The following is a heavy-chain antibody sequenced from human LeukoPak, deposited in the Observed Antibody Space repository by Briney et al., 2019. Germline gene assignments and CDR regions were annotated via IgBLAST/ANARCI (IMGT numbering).Heavy chain of an antibody. V-gene: IGHV4-38-2*01. J-gene: IGHJ5*02. CDR1: GYSISSGYY. CDR2: IYHSGST. Sequence: PSETLSLTCAVSGYSISSGYYWGWIRQPPGKGLEWIGSIYHSGSTYYNPSLKSRVTISVDTSKNQFSLKLSSVTAADTAVYYCVRHTARLGAWNWFDPRGQGTLVTVSS. D-gene: IGHD3-9*01. CDR3: VRHTARLGAWNWFDP.